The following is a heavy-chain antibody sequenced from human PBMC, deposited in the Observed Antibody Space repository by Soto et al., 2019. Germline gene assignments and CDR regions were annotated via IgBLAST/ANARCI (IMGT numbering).Heavy chain of an antibody. J-gene: IGHJ6*02. Sequence: SCAASGFTVSSNYMSWVRQAPGKGLEWVSVIYSGGSTYYADSVKGRFTISRDNSKNTLYLQMNSLRAEDTAVYYCTSPTGGDYYYGMDVWGQGTTVTVSS. D-gene: IGHD3-16*01. CDR1: GFTVSSNY. CDR2: IYSGGST. V-gene: IGHV3-53*01. CDR3: TSPTGGDYYYGMDV.